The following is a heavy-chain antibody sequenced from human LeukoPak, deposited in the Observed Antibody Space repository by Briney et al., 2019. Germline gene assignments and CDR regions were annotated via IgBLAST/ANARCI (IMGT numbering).Heavy chain of an antibody. CDR3: AKGRYDSSGYYPY. V-gene: IGHV3-9*01. CDR1: GFTFDDYA. Sequence: GGSLRLSCAASGFTFDDYAMHWVRQAPGKGLEWVSGISWNGGFIAYADSVKGRFTISRDNSKNTLYLQMNSLRAEDTAVYYCAKGRYDSSGYYPYWGQGTLVTVSS. J-gene: IGHJ4*02. D-gene: IGHD3-22*01. CDR2: ISWNGGFI.